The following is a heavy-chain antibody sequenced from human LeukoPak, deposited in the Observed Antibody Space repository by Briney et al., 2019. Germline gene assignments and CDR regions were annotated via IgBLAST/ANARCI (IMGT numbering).Heavy chain of an antibody. CDR1: GFTVSSNY. V-gene: IGHV3-66*01. CDR2: IYSGGNT. CDR3: ARGTYVIRAYYFDY. J-gene: IGHJ4*02. D-gene: IGHD3-10*02. Sequence: PGVSLRLSCAASGFTVSSNYMSWVRQAPGKGLEGVSVIYSGGNTYYADSVKGRFTISRDNSKNTLYLQMNSLRAEDTAVYYCARGTYVIRAYYFDYWGQGTLVTVSS.